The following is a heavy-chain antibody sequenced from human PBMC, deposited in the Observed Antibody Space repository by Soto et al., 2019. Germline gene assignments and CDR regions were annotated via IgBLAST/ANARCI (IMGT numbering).Heavy chain of an antibody. D-gene: IGHD2-21*01. CDR2: ISFDGINK. Sequence: GGSLRLSCAASGFTFSTYGMHWVRQAPGKGLEWVAVISFDGINKYYADPVKGRFTISRDNSKNALYLQMNSLRAEDTVFYYCAKHMSVDPNDTFDIWGQGTMVTVSS. CDR1: GFTFSTYG. CDR3: AKHMSVDPNDTFDI. V-gene: IGHV3-30*18. J-gene: IGHJ3*02.